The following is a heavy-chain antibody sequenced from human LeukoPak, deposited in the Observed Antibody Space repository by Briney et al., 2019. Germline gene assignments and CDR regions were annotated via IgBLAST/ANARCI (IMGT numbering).Heavy chain of an antibody. J-gene: IGHJ3*02. Sequence: GESLKISCKGSGYRFTRYWIAWVRQMPGKGLQWMGIIDPGDSETRYSPSFQGQVTITTDKSISTAYLQWSSLKASDTAMYYCARLNDGFDIWGQGAMVIVSS. V-gene: IGHV5-51*01. CDR2: IDPGDSET. CDR1: GYRFTRYW. CDR3: ARLNDGFDI.